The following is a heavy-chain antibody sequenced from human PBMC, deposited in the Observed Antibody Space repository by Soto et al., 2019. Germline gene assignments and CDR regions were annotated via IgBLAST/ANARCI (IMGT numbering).Heavy chain of an antibody. J-gene: IGHJ4*02. Sequence: QVQLVESGGGVVQPGRSLRLSCAASGFTFSSYGMHWVRQAPGKGLEWVAVIWYDGSNKYYADSVKGRFTISRDNSKNTLYLQMNSLRAEDTAVYYCAREGDAYVWGSYRPYFDYWGQGTLVTVSS. CDR2: IWYDGSNK. CDR3: AREGDAYVWGSYRPYFDY. V-gene: IGHV3-33*01. CDR1: GFTFSSYG. D-gene: IGHD3-16*02.